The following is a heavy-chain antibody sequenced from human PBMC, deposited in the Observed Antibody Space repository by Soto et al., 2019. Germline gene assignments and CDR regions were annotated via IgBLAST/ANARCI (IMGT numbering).Heavy chain of an antibody. CDR3: ARAVPPSGSYLNWFDP. Sequence: HPGGSLRLSCAASGFTFSSYEMNWVRQAPGKGLEWVSYISSSGSTIYYADSVKGRFTISRDNAKNSLYLQMNSLRAEDTADYYCARAVPPSGSYLNWFDPWGQGTLVTVSS. J-gene: IGHJ5*02. D-gene: IGHD1-26*01. CDR1: GFTFSSYE. CDR2: ISSSGSTI. V-gene: IGHV3-48*03.